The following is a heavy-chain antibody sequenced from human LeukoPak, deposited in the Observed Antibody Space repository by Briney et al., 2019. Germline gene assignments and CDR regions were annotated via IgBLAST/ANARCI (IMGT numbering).Heavy chain of an antibody. CDR1: GFTFSSYG. J-gene: IGHJ3*02. D-gene: IGHD1-26*01. V-gene: IGHV3-21*01. CDR3: ARWELRVGAFDI. CDR2: ISSSSSYI. Sequence: GGSLRLSCAASGFTFSSYGMNWVRQAPGKGLEWVSSISSSSSYIYYADSVKGRFTISRDNAKNSLYLQMNSLRAEDTAVYYCARWELRVGAFDIWGQGTMVTVSS.